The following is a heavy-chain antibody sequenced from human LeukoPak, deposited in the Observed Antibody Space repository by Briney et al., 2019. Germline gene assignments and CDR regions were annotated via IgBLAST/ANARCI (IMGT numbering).Heavy chain of an antibody. J-gene: IGHJ4*02. CDR1: GFTFSSYE. V-gene: IGHV3-48*03. D-gene: IGHD5-24*01. CDR3: ARESPDRRDGYKL. Sequence: GGSLRLSCAASGFTFSSYEMNWVRQAPGKGLEWVSYISSSGSTIYYADSVKGRFTISRDNAKNSLYLQMNSLRAEDTAVCYCARESPDRRDGYKLWGQGTLVTVSS. CDR2: ISSSGSTI.